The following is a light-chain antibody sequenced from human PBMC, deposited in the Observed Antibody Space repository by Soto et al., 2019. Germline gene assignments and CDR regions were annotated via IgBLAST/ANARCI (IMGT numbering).Light chain of an antibody. CDR2: RAS. Sequence: DIQMTQTPSTRSASVGDRVTMTCRASQSISNSLAWYQQKPGKAPKLLIYRASALQSGVPSRFSGSGSGTEFTLTIYSLQTDDFATFYCQQYSTYPLTFGGGTRV. CDR1: QSISNS. CDR3: QQYSTYPLT. V-gene: IGKV1-5*03. J-gene: IGKJ4*01.